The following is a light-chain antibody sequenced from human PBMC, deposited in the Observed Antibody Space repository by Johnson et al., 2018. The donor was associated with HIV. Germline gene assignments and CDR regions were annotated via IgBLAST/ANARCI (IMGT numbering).Light chain of an antibody. V-gene: IGLV1-51*01. J-gene: IGLJ1*01. CDR2: DND. CDR3: GTWDGSLSAGAV. Sequence: QSVLTQPPSVSAAPGQKVTISCSGSSSNIGNNYVSWYQQLPHTAPKLLISDNDKRPSGIPDRFSGSKSGTSATLGITGLQTGDEADYYCGTWDGSLSAGAVFGTGTKVTVL. CDR1: SSNIGNNY.